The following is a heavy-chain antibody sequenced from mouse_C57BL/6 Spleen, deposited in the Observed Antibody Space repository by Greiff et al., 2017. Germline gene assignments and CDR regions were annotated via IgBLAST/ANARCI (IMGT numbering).Heavy chain of an antibody. Sequence: QVQLQQPGAELVRPGSSVKLSCKASGYTFTSYWMDWVKQRPGQGLEWIGNIYPSDSETHYNQKFKDKATLTVDKSSSTAYMQLSSLTSEDSAVYYCARSWEPYYFDYGGQGTTLTVSS. V-gene: IGHV1-61*01. D-gene: IGHD4-1*01. CDR2: IYPSDSET. CDR1: GYTFTSYW. CDR3: ARSWEPYYFDY. J-gene: IGHJ2*01.